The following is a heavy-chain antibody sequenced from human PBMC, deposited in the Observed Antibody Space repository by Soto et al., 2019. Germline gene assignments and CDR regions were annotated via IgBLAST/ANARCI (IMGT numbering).Heavy chain of an antibody. V-gene: IGHV3-9*01. Sequence: EVQLVESGGGLVQPGRSLRLSSAASGFTFDDYAMHWVRQAPGKGLEWVSGISWNSGSIGYADSVKGRFTISRDNAKNSLYLQMNSLRAEDTALYYCAKDYNWNYGGNWFDPWGQGTLVTVSS. CDR3: AKDYNWNYGGNWFDP. D-gene: IGHD1-7*01. CDR2: ISWNSGSI. J-gene: IGHJ5*02. CDR1: GFTFDDYA.